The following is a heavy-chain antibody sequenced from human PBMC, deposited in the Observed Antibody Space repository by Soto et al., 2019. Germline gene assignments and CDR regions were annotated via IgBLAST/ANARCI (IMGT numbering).Heavy chain of an antibody. J-gene: IGHJ6*02. Sequence: PSETLSLTCPVSVGSSSSDNFFWSWIRQPPGEGLEWIGYIYYRGSTYYNPSLESRLTLLVDTSKNQFSLKLRSVTAADTAVYYCARVAIACPSSSCYNHYYYSLDVWGQGTTVTVSS. CDR2: IYYRGST. D-gene: IGHD2-2*02. V-gene: IGHV4-30-4*01. CDR1: VGSSSSDNFF. CDR3: ARVAIACPSSSCYNHYYYSLDV.